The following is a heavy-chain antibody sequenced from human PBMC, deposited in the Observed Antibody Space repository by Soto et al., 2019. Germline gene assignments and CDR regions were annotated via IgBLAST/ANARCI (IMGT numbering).Heavy chain of an antibody. Sequence: GSLRLSCAGSGFTFINYWMSWVRQAPGKGLEWVANIKQDGSEKYYVDSVKGRFTISRDNAKNSLYLQMNSLRAEDTAVYYCARSAWSSSSPPFDYWCQGTLVTVSS. CDR2: IKQDGSEK. J-gene: IGHJ4*02. V-gene: IGHV3-7*01. CDR3: ARSAWSSSSPPFDY. D-gene: IGHD6-6*01. CDR1: GFTFINYW.